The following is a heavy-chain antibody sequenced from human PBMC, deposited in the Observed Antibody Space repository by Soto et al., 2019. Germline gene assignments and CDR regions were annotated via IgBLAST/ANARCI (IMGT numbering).Heavy chain of an antibody. J-gene: IGHJ3*02. CDR2: IDHSGTT. V-gene: IGHV4-4*02. Sequence: SETPSLTCAVSGVSISIPNWWAWVRQAPGKGLEWIGEIDHSGTTNYNPSLNSRVTISLDRSKNQFSLRLTSVAAADTAVYFCARGKFYALDIWGQGTMVTVSS. CDR1: GVSISIPNW. CDR3: ARGKFYALDI.